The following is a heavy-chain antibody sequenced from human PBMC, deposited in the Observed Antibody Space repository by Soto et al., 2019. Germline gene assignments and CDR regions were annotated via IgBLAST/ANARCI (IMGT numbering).Heavy chain of an antibody. Sequence: EVQLLESGGGLAQPGGSLRLSCAASGFTFSSYAMSWVRQAPGKGLEWVSAISGSGGSTYYADSVKGRFTISRDNSKNTLYLQMNSLRAEDTAVYYCAKDLILLYSSSDFDYWGQGTLVTVSS. J-gene: IGHJ4*02. V-gene: IGHV3-23*01. CDR3: AKDLILLYSSSDFDY. D-gene: IGHD6-6*01. CDR2: ISGSGGST. CDR1: GFTFSSYA.